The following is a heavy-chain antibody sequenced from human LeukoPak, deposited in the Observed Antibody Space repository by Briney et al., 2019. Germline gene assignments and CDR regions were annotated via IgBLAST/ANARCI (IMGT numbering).Heavy chain of an antibody. CDR1: GFTFSSYA. D-gene: IGHD4-23*01. V-gene: IGHV3-30-3*01. CDR2: MSFDGDSE. Sequence: GGSLRLSCAASGFTFSSYAMSWVRQAPGKGLEWVAVMSFDGDSEYYSDSVRGRFTVSRDNAKSTLYLQMNSLRPEDTAVYYCARDRGRWQFDYWGQGTLVTVSS. J-gene: IGHJ4*02. CDR3: ARDRGRWQFDY.